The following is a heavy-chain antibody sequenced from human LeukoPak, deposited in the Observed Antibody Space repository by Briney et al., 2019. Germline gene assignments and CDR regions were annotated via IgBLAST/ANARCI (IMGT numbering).Heavy chain of an antibody. CDR2: ITASGTAM. V-gene: IGHV3-48*02. CDR1: GFTFSSYS. J-gene: IGHJ5*02. Sequence: GGSLRLSCAASGFTFSSYSMNWVRQAPGKGLEWVSHITASGTAMFYADSVKGRFTISRDNAKNSLYLQMNSLRDEDTAVYYCARVGPACHWFDPWGQGTLVTVSS. D-gene: IGHD2-2*01. CDR3: ARVGPACHWFDP.